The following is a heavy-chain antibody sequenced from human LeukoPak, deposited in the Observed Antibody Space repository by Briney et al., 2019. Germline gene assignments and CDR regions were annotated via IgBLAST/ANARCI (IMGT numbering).Heavy chain of an antibody. Sequence: SETLSLTCTVSGGSISSYYWSWIRQPAGKGLEWIGRIYTSGSTNYNPSLKSRVTMSVDTSKNQFSLKLSSVTAADTAVYYCARAWRGYCSGGSCYDFDYYYMDVWGKGTTVTISS. CDR2: IYTSGST. J-gene: IGHJ6*03. CDR1: GGSISSYY. V-gene: IGHV4-4*07. CDR3: ARAWRGYCSGGSCYDFDYYYMDV. D-gene: IGHD2-15*01.